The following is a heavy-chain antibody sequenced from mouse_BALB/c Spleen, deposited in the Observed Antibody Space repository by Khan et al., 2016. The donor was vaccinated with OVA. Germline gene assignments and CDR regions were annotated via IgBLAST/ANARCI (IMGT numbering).Heavy chain of an antibody. CDR3: ARAYYRYDGYYAMDY. J-gene: IGHJ4*01. CDR2: IWGGGGT. CDR1: GFSLSRYN. D-gene: IGHD2-14*01. Sequence: QVQLMESGPGLVAPSQSLSITCTVSGFSLSRYNINWVRQPPGKGLEWLGMIWGGGGTDYNSNLKSRLSISKDNSKNQVFLKMNSLQTDDTAMYFCARAYYRYDGYYAMDYWGQGTSVTVSS. V-gene: IGHV2-6-4*01.